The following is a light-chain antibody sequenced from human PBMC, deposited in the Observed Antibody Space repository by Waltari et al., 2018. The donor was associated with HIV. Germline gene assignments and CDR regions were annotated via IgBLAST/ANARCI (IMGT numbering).Light chain of an antibody. V-gene: IGLV3-21*02. J-gene: IGLJ2*01. Sequence: SYVLTQPPSVSVAPGQTARITCGGNNVGSKGVHWYQQKPGQAPVVVVYDDTDRPSGLPERLSGSNSGNTATRTISRVEAGDEADYHCQVWDNGTEHVVFGGGTKLTVL. CDR3: QVWDNGTEHVV. CDR1: NVGSKG. CDR2: DDT.